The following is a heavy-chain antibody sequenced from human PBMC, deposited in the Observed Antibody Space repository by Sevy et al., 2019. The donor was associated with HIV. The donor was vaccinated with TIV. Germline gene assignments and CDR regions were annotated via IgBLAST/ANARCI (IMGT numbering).Heavy chain of an antibody. J-gene: IGHJ4*01. D-gene: IGHD3-16*01. CDR1: GFTFNNFW. Sequence: GGSLRLSCVASGFTFNNFWMAWVRQAPGKGLEWFANIKPDGSESNHVGSVKGRFTISRDNAKNSLYLQMNSLTAEDTAVYYCARDVGGGYFDYLGQGTLVTVSS. V-gene: IGHV3-7*03. CDR2: IKPDGSES. CDR3: ARDVGGGYFDY.